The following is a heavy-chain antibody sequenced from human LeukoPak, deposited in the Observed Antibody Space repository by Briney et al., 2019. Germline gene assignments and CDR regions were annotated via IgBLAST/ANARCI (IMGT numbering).Heavy chain of an antibody. V-gene: IGHV3-7*01. CDR3: ARRRCSSTSCFIDY. D-gene: IGHD2-2*01. Sequence: QPGGCLRLSCAASGFTFSNYWMSWVRQAPGKGLEWVANIKQDESEKYYVDPVEGRFTISRDNAKKSLYLQMNSLRAEDTAVYYCARRRCSSTSCFIDYWGQGTLVTVSS. CDR1: GFTFSNYW. J-gene: IGHJ4*02. CDR2: IKQDESEK.